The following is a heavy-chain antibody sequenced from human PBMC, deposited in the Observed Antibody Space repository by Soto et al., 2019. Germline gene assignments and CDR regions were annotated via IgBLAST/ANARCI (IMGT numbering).Heavy chain of an antibody. J-gene: IGHJ6*03. CDR3: ARGYCSSTSCYLMTGYYYMDV. CDR2: IYYSGST. Sequence: SETLSLTCTVSGGSISSYYWSWIRQPPGKGLEWIGYIYYSGSTNYNPSLKSRVTISVDTSKNQFSLKLSSVTAADTAVYYCARGYCSSTSCYLMTGYYYMDVWGKGTTVTVSS. CDR1: GGSISSYY. V-gene: IGHV4-59*01. D-gene: IGHD2-2*01.